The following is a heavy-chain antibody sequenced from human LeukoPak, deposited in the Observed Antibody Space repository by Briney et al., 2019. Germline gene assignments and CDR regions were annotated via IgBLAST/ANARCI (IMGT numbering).Heavy chain of an antibody. CDR2: ISSDGRDK. V-gene: IGHV3-30*04. CDR1: GFTFSNYA. CDR3: ARDLRKSADYYFDY. Sequence: GRSLRLSCAASGFTFSNYAIHWVRQAPGKGLEWVAVISSDGRDKHYADSVKGRFTISRDNSKNTLYLQMNSLRTEDTAIYYCARDLRKSADYYFDYWGQGSLATVSS. D-gene: IGHD2-21*02. J-gene: IGHJ4*02.